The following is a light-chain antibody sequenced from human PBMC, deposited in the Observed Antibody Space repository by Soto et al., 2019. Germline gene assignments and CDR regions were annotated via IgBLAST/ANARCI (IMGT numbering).Light chain of an antibody. CDR1: QSISNW. V-gene: IGKV1-5*01. CDR3: QQYNTYSPPWT. CDR2: DAS. J-gene: IGKJ1*01. Sequence: DIQMTQSPSTLSASVGDRVTITCRASQSISNWLAWYQQKPGKAPKLLIYDASSLEGGVPSRFTGSGSGTEFTLTISSLQRDDFATYYCQQYNTYSPPWTFGQGTKVE.